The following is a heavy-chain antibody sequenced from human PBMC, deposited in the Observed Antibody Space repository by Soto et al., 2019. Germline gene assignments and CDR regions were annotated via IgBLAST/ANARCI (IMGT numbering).Heavy chain of an antibody. CDR2: ISSSRSYI. CDR1: GFTFSSYS. CDR3: ARAPYYYDSSAYLGY. Sequence: EVQLVESGGGLVKPGGSLRLSCAASGFTFSSYSMNWVRQAPGKGLEWVSSISSSRSYIYYADSVKGRFTISRDNAKNSLYLQMNSLRAEDTAVYYCARAPYYYDSSAYLGYWGQGTLVTVSS. V-gene: IGHV3-21*01. D-gene: IGHD3-22*01. J-gene: IGHJ4*02.